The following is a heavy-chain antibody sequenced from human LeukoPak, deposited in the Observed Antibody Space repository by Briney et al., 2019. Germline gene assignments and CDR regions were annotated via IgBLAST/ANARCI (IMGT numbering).Heavy chain of an antibody. CDR1: GFTFSSYA. V-gene: IGHV3-23*01. J-gene: IGHJ4*02. D-gene: IGHD5-18*01. Sequence: GGSLRLSCAASGFTFSSYAMSWVRQAPGKGLEWVSAISGSGGSTYYADSVKGRFTISRDNSKNTLYLQMNSLRAEDTAVYYCAKVDTAMVTSGNFDYWGQGTLVTVSS. CDR2: ISGSGGST. CDR3: AKVDTAMVTSGNFDY.